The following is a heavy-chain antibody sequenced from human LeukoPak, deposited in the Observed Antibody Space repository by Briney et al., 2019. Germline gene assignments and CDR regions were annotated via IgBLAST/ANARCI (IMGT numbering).Heavy chain of an antibody. CDR3: ARVGSTYYYDSSGYYYLDY. CDR2: ISAYNGNT. V-gene: IGHV1-18*01. CDR1: GYTFTSYG. D-gene: IGHD3-22*01. J-gene: IGHJ4*02. Sequence: GASVKVSCKASGYTFTSYGISWVRQAPGQGLEWMGWISAYNGNTNYAQKLQGRVTMTTDTSTSTAYMELRSLRSDDTAVYYCARVGSTYYYDSSGYYYLDYWGQGTLVTVSS.